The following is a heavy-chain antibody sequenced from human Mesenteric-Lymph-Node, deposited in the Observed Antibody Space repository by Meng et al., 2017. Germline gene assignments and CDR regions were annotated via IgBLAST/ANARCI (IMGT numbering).Heavy chain of an antibody. V-gene: IGHV4-4*02. CDR2: IYHSGST. J-gene: IGHJ5*02. Sequence: QVQAAESGPARVQPSGTLSLTCAVSGGSISSSNWWSWVRQPPGKGLEWIGEIYHSGSTNYNPSLKSRVTISIDTSRNQFSLWLTSVTAADTAVYYCVRSSAWVRTGFDPWGQGTLVTVSS. CDR1: GGSISSSNW. D-gene: IGHD6-19*01. CDR3: VRSSAWVRTGFDP.